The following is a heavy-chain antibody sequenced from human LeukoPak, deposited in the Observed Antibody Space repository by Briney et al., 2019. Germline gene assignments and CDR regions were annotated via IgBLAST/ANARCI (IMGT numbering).Heavy chain of an antibody. J-gene: IGHJ4*02. CDR3: ARDPVEWELLLDY. CDR1: GFTFSNYW. D-gene: IGHD1-26*01. V-gene: IGHV3-7*01. Sequence: GGSLRLSCAASGFTFSNYWMGWVRQAPGKRPEWVADMNIDGSEKYYADSVKGRFSISRDNARNSVYLQMASLRVEDTAVYYCARDPVEWELLLDYWGQGTLVTVSS. CDR2: MNIDGSEK.